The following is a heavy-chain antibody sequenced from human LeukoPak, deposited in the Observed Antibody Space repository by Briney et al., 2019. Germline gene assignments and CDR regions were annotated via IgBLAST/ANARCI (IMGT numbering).Heavy chain of an antibody. CDR2: IYYTGST. D-gene: IGHD2-15*01. Sequence: PSETLSLTCTVSGGSISSNYWSWIRQPPGKGLEWIGFIYYTGSTNYNPSLKSRVTISVGTSKTQFSLKLSSVTAADTAVYYCARSSCSGGSCYWYWGQGTLVTVSS. V-gene: IGHV4-59*01. J-gene: IGHJ4*02. CDR3: ARSSCSGGSCYWY. CDR1: GGSISSNY.